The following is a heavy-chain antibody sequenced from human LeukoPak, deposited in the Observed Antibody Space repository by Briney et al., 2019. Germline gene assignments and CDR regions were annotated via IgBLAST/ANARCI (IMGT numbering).Heavy chain of an antibody. J-gene: IGHJ4*02. Sequence: SETLSLTCTVSNFSIGRGYYWAWIRQPPGKGLEWIANMFHSGTTFYNPSLRSRVTLSIDTSKNQLSLKLRSVTASDTAVYYCARCGYSYGCRSYFDYWGQGTLVTVSS. CDR1: NFSIGRGYY. CDR2: MFHSGTT. D-gene: IGHD5-18*01. CDR3: ARCGYSYGCRSYFDY. V-gene: IGHV4-38-2*02.